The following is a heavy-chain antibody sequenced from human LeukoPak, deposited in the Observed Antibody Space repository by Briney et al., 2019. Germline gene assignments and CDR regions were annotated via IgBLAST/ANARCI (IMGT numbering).Heavy chain of an antibody. CDR1: GGTFSSYA. CDR2: IIPIFGTA. D-gene: IGHD5-12*01. V-gene: IGHV1-69*13. Sequence: ASVKVSCKASGGTFSSYAISWVRQAPGQGLEWMGGIIPIFGTANYAQKFQGRVTITADESTSTAYMELSSLRSEDTAVYYCARDPPLQDSGYDLSPTLDYWGQGTLVTVSS. CDR3: ARDPPLQDSGYDLSPTLDY. J-gene: IGHJ4*02.